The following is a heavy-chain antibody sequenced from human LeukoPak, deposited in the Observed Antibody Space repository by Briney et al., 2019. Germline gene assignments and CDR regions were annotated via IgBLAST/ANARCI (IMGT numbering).Heavy chain of an antibody. CDR3: AREQIAAAGIVDY. Sequence: SETLSLTCTVSGGSISSYYWSWIRQPAGKGLEWIGRIYTSGSTNYNPSLKSRVTISVDKSKNQFSVKLSSVTAADTAVYYCAREQIAAAGIVDYWGRGTLVTVSS. CDR1: GGSISSYY. D-gene: IGHD6-13*01. J-gene: IGHJ4*02. V-gene: IGHV4-4*07. CDR2: IYTSGST.